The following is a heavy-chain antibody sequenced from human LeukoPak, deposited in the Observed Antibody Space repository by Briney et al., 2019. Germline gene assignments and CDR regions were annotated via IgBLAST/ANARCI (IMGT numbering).Heavy chain of an antibody. CDR3: AKDAAYSSSSKYFDY. CDR2: ISGSSGHT. J-gene: IGHJ4*02. CDR1: GLTFSSYA. V-gene: IGHV3-23*01. Sequence: PGGSLRLSCAASGLTFSSYAMSWVRQAPGKGLEWVSAISGSSGHTYYADSVKGRFTISRDNSKNTLYLQMNSLRAEDTAVYYCAKDAAYSSSSKYFDYWGQGTLVTVSS. D-gene: IGHD6-6*01.